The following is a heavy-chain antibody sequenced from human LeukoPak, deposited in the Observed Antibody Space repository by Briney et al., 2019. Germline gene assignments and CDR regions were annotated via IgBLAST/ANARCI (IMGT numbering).Heavy chain of an antibody. CDR3: ARSESYALDY. CDR2: ISAYSGDT. CDR1: GYTFARYG. J-gene: IGHJ4*02. V-gene: IGHV1-18*01. D-gene: IGHD2-2*01. Sequence: ASVKVSCKASGYTFARYGIGWVRQAPRQGLEWMGRISAYSGDTNYAQNLQGRVTMTTDTSTSTVYMELRSLRSDDTAVYYCARSESYALDYWGQGTLVTVSS.